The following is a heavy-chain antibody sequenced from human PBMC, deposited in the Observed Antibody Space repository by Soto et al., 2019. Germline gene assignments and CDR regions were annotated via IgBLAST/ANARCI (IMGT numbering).Heavy chain of an antibody. CDR2: VSNEGSK. J-gene: IGHJ6*02. Sequence: EVQLVESGGGLVQPGGSLRLACAGSGFRVSDYWMHWVRQAPGKGLVWVSRVSNEGSKEYADFVKGGFTLSKDNAKNTLYLEMDSLSGEDTALYYCTATPRNGMGVWGQGTKVTVAS. CDR3: TATPRNGMGV. V-gene: IGHV3-74*01. CDR1: GFRVSDYW.